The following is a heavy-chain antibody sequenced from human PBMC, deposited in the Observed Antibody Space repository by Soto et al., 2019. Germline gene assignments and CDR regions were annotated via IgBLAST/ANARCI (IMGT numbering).Heavy chain of an antibody. CDR2: ISGSGGST. D-gene: IGHD6-19*01. J-gene: IGHJ4*02. CDR3: AKAAVAGTLGPYYFDY. CDR1: GFTFSSYA. Sequence: PGGSLRLSCAASGFTFSSYAMSWVRQAPGKGLEWVSAISGSGGSTYYADSVKGRFTISRDNSKNTLYLQMNSLRAEDTAVYYCAKAAVAGTLGPYYFDYWGQGTLVTVSS. V-gene: IGHV3-23*01.